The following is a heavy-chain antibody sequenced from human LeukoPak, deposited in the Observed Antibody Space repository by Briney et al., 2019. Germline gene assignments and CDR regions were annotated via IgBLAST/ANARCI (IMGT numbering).Heavy chain of an antibody. CDR3: ARGAHSGSSYYFDY. Sequence: GGSLRLSCAASGFTFSSYSMNWVRQAPGKGPEWVSYISSSSRYTNYADSVKGRFTISRDNAKNSLCLQMNSLRAEDTAVYYCARGAHSGSSYYFDYWGQGTLVTVSS. D-gene: IGHD1-26*01. CDR1: GFTFSSYS. CDR2: ISSSSRYT. J-gene: IGHJ4*02. V-gene: IGHV3-21*05.